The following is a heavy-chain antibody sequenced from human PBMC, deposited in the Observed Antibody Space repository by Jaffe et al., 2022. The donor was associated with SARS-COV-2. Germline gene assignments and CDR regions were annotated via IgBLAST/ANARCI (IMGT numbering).Heavy chain of an antibody. Sequence: QVQLVESGGGVVQPGRSLRLSCAASGFTFSSYAMHWVRQAPGKGLEWVAVISYDGSNKYYADSVKGRFTISRDNSKNTLYLQMNSLRAEDTAVYYCARGADIVVVVAATKLDWYFDLWGRGTLVTVSS. D-gene: IGHD2-15*01. V-gene: IGHV3-30*04. J-gene: IGHJ2*01. CDR1: GFTFSSYA. CDR2: ISYDGSNK. CDR3: ARGADIVVVVAATKLDWYFDL.